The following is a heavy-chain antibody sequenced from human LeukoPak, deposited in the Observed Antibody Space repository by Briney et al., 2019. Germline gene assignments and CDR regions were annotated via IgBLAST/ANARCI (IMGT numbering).Heavy chain of an antibody. J-gene: IGHJ4*02. CDR1: GFTLRNYW. D-gene: IGHD2-21*02. Sequence: PGGSLRLSCTASGFTLRNYWMHWVRQVPGKRLVWVSRISGDGSVTNYADSAQGRFTISRDNAKNTLYLQMNSLRAVDTAVYYCARDPRYCGGDCYTFDYWGQGTLVTVSS. CDR3: ARDPRYCGGDCYTFDY. CDR2: ISGDGSVT. V-gene: IGHV3-74*01.